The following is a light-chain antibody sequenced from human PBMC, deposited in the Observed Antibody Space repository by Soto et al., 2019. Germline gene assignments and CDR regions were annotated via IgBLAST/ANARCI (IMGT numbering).Light chain of an antibody. CDR1: QSVGNNY. Sequence: EIVLTQSPGTLSLSPGERATLSCRASQSVGNNYLAWYQQKPGQAPRFLIYGASSRATGIPDRFSGSGSGTDFTLTISRLEPEDFAVYYCHQYAHSPRTFGQGTKVEIK. CDR2: GAS. J-gene: IGKJ1*01. CDR3: HQYAHSPRT. V-gene: IGKV3-20*01.